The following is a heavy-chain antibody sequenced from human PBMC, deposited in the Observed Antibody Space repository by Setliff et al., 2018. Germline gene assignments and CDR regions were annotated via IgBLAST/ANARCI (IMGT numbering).Heavy chain of an antibody. CDR1: GGTFNSYG. CDR3: ARDLAGTWDY. CDR2: SIPISGTT. V-gene: IGHV1-69*06. D-gene: IGHD1-7*01. J-gene: IGHJ4*02. Sequence: GASVKVSCKTSGGTFNSYGIDWVRQAPGQGLEWMGRSIPISGTTKYAQKFQDRVTITADKSTSTAYMELSSLTAADTAVYYCARDLAGTWDYWGQGTLVTVSS.